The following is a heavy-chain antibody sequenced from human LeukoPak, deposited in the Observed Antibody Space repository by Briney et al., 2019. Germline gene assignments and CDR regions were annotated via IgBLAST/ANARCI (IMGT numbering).Heavy chain of an antibody. D-gene: IGHD6-13*01. CDR1: GLSFSSYD. Sequence: GGSLRLSCAAAGLSFSSYDMYGVRRAPGGGVEWVAYISASGSTIDYADSGRGRFTISRDNGQSSVFLQMNSLRVEDTALYYCLPPAARLHRTISTEYLQDWGQGTLVTVSS. V-gene: IGHV3-48*03. J-gene: IGHJ1*01. CDR3: LPPAARLHRTISTEYLQD. CDR2: ISASGSTI.